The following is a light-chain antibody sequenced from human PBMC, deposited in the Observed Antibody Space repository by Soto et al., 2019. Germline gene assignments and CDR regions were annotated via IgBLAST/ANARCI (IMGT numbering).Light chain of an antibody. V-gene: IGLV2-23*01. Sequence: QLVLTQPASVSGSPGQSITISCTVTSSDVGSYNLVSWYQQHTGKAPKLMIYEGNKRPSGVSNRCSGSKSANTASLTISGLQTEAEAEYYCCSYAGTNYFVFGTGTKVTVL. CDR2: EGN. CDR3: CSYAGTNYFV. J-gene: IGLJ1*01. CDR1: SSDVGSYNL.